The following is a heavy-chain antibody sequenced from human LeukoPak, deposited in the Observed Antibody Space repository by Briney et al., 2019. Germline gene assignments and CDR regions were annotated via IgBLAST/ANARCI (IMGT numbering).Heavy chain of an antibody. CDR3: AKGVVVVTAMYFDY. D-gene: IGHD2-21*02. V-gene: IGHV3-9*01. CDR1: GFTFDDYA. Sequence: GGSLRLSCAASGFTFDDYAMHWVRQAPGKGLEWVSGISWNSGSIGYADSVKGRFTISRDNAKNSLHLQMNSLRAEDTALYYCAKGVVVVTAMYFDYWGQGTLVTVSS. J-gene: IGHJ4*02. CDR2: ISWNSGSI.